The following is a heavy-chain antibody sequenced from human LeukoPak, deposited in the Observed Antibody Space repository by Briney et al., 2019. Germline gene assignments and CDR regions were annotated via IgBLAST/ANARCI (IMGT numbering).Heavy chain of an antibody. V-gene: IGHV1-2*06. J-gene: IGHJ4*02. CDR3: ARSGYVWGSYRLDY. CDR1: GYTFTGHY. D-gene: IGHD3-16*02. CDR2: INPNSGGT. Sequence: GASVQVSRKGSGYTFTGHYMHRVRQAPGQGLEWMGRINPNSGGTNYAQKFQGRVTMTRDTSISTAYMELSRLRSDDTAVYYCARSGYVWGSYRLDYWGQGTLVTVSS.